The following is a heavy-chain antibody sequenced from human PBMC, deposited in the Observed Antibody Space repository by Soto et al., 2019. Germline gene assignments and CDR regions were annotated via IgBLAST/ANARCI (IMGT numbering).Heavy chain of an antibody. J-gene: IGHJ1*01. Sequence: GGSLRLSCAASGFMFSAYTMNWVRQAPGKGLEWLSSISDDSSYIGYADSLRGRFTVSRDNARNSLYLQIDSLGVEDTAVYYCATPYYFNHWGPGTLVTVSS. D-gene: IGHD3-16*01. V-gene: IGHV3-21*06. CDR1: GFMFSAYT. CDR3: ATPYYFNH. CDR2: ISDDSSYI.